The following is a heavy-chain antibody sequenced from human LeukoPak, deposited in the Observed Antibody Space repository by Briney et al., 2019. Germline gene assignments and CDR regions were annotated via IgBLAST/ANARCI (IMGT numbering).Heavy chain of an antibody. Sequence: GGSLRLSCAASRFSFSRSWMTWVRQAPGKGLEWVANIAEDGSLKSYGDSMKGRFTVSRDNTRNSLYLQMDSLRVEDTAVYYCAGDLSAVLGVATYDAFDIWGQGTMVTVSS. CDR1: RFSFSRSW. J-gene: IGHJ3*02. CDR2: IAEDGSLK. D-gene: IGHD3-3*02. V-gene: IGHV3-7*01. CDR3: AGDLSAVLGVATYDAFDI.